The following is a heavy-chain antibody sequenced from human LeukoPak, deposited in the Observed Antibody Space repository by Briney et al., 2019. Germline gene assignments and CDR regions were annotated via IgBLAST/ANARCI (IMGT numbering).Heavy chain of an antibody. J-gene: IGHJ6*03. CDR1: GDSLSSRSYY. V-gene: IGHV4-39*07. D-gene: IGHD6-6*01. CDR2: IKHSGST. CDR3: ARRRHAGSSSLVYYYYYYMDV. Sequence: SGALSLPCTVSGDSLSSRSYYWGWIRQPPGKGLEWIGEIKHSGSTNYNPSLKSRVTISVDTSKNQFSLKLSSVTAADTAVYYCARRRHAGSSSLVYYYYYYMDVWGKGTTVTVSS.